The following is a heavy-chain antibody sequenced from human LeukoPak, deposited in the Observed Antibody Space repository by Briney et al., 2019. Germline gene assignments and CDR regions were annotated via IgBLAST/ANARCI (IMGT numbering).Heavy chain of an antibody. CDR3: ARTNPGIAAAGMDYYYYGMDV. V-gene: IGHV3-74*01. Sequence: GGSLRLSCAASGNYWMHWVRQAPGKGLVWVSHINSDGSWTSYADSVKGRFTISKDNAKNTVYLQMNSLRAEDTAVYYCARTNPGIAAAGMDYYYYGMDVWGQGTTVTVSS. CDR1: GNYW. D-gene: IGHD6-13*01. CDR2: INSDGSWT. J-gene: IGHJ6*02.